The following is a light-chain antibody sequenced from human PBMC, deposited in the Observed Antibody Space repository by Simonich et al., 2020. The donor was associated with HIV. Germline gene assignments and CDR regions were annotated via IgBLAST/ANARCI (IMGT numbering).Light chain of an antibody. V-gene: IGKV3-15*01. Sequence: EIVMTQSPATLSVSPGERPTLSCRASQSVSSNFTWYQQKPAQAPRLLIYGASTRATGIPARFSGSGSGTEFTLTISSLQSEDFAVYYCQQYNNWPLTFGQGTRLEIK. CDR3: QQYNNWPLT. CDR2: GAS. J-gene: IGKJ5*01. CDR1: QSVSSN.